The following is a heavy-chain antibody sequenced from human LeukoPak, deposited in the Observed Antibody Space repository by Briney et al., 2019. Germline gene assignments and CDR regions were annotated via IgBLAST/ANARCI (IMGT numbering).Heavy chain of an antibody. Sequence: GGSLRLSCAASGFTFSSYAMSWVRQAPGKGLEWVSAISGSGGSTYYADSVKGRFTISRDNSKNTLYLQMNSLRAEDTAVYYCAKVNWYDSSGYSDYWGQGTLVTVSS. CDR3: AKVNWYDSSGYSDY. D-gene: IGHD3-22*01. V-gene: IGHV3-23*01. J-gene: IGHJ4*02. CDR1: GFTFSSYA. CDR2: ISGSGGST.